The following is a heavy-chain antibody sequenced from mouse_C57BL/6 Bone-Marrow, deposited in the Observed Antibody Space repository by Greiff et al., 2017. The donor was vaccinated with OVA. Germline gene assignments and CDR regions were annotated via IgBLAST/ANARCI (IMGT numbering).Heavy chain of an antibody. Sequence: EVKLVESEGGLVQPGSSMKLSCTASGFTFSDYYMAWVRQVPEKGLEWVANINYDGSSTYYLDSLKSRFIISRDNAKNILYLQMSSLKSEDTATYYCARDPAMDYWGQGTSVTVSS. V-gene: IGHV5-16*01. J-gene: IGHJ4*01. CDR2: INYDGSST. CDR3: ARDPAMDY. CDR1: GFTFSDYY.